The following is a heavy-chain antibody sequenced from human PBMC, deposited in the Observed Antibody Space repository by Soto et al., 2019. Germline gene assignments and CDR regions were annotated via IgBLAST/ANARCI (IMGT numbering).Heavy chain of an antibody. D-gene: IGHD2-8*01. CDR2: FDPEDGET. V-gene: IGHV1-24*01. CDR3: ATVLYCTNGVCQNWFDP. J-gene: IGHJ5*02. Sequence: ASVKVSCKVSGYTLTELSMHWVRQAPGKGLEWMGGFDPEDGETIYAQKFQGRVTMTEDTFTDTAYMELSSLRSEDTAVYYCATVLYCTNGVCQNWFDPWGQGTLVTVSS. CDR1: GYTLTELS.